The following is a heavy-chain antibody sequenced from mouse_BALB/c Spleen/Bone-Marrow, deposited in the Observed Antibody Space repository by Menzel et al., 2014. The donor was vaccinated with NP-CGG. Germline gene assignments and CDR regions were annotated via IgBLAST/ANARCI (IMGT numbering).Heavy chain of an antibody. Sequence: QIQLQQSGAGFVKPGASVKVSCKASGYTFTNYWMQWVKQRPGQGLEWIGEIEPSDSYTNYNQDFKGKATLTVDKSSSTAYMQLSSLTSEDSAVYYCARGRTTVVSDYWGQGTSLTVSS. CDR3: ARGRTTVVSDY. V-gene: IGHV1-69*02. CDR2: IEPSDSYT. D-gene: IGHD1-1*01. J-gene: IGHJ2*02. CDR1: GYTFTNYW.